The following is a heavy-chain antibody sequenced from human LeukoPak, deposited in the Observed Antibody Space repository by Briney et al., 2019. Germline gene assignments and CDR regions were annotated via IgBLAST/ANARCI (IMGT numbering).Heavy chain of an antibody. V-gene: IGHV3-30*18. CDR2: ISYDGSNK. CDR3: AKDTGRLTYYYDSSGPINAFDI. Sequence: GGSLRLSCAASGFTFSSYGMHWVRQAPGKGLEWVAVISYDGSNKYYADSVKGRFTISRDNSKNTLYLQMNSLRAEDTAVYYCAKDTGRLTYYYDSSGPINAFDIWGQGTMVTVSS. CDR1: GFTFSSYG. J-gene: IGHJ3*02. D-gene: IGHD3-22*01.